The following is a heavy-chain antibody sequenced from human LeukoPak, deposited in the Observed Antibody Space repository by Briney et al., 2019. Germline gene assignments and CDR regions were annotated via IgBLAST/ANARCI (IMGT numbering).Heavy chain of an antibody. J-gene: IGHJ4*02. CDR3: ARDLRWSYYDSSGYGGPRPYYFDY. CDR2: INPNSGGT. CDR1: GYTFTGYY. V-gene: IGHV1-2*02. Sequence: ASVKVSCKASGYTFTGYYMHWVRQAPGQGLEWMGWINPNSGGTNYAQKFQGRVTMTRDTSISTVYMELSRLRSDDAAVYYCARDLRWSYYDSSGYGGPRPYYFDYWGQGTLVTVSS. D-gene: IGHD3-22*01.